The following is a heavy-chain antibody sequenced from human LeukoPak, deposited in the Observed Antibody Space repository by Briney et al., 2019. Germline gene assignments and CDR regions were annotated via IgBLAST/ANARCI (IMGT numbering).Heavy chain of an antibody. Sequence: APVMLCCKASGCTFTSYGISWVRTAPRQGLEWRGWISAYNGNTNYAQKLQGSVTMTTDTSTSTAYMELRSLRSDATAVYYCARSRDGGNSDYWGQGTLVTVSS. D-gene: IGHD4-23*01. CDR3: ARSRDGGNSDY. CDR1: GCTFTSYG. CDR2: ISAYNGNT. J-gene: IGHJ4*02. V-gene: IGHV1-18*01.